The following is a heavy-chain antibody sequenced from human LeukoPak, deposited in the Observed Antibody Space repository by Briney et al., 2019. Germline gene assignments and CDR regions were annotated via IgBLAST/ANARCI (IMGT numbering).Heavy chain of an antibody. CDR1: GGSFSGYY. Sequence: SETLSLTCAVYGGSFSGYYWSWIRQPPGKGLEWIGEINHSGSTNYNPSLKSRVTISVDTSNNQFSLKLSSVTAADTAVYYCARHVLGYYGSGSYYLYYFDYWGQGTLVTVSS. V-gene: IGHV4-34*01. J-gene: IGHJ4*02. D-gene: IGHD3-10*01. CDR3: ARHVLGYYGSGSYYLYYFDY. CDR2: INHSGST.